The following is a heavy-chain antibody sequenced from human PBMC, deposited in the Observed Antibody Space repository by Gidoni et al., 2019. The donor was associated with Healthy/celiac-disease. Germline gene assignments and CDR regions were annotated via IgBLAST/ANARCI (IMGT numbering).Heavy chain of an antibody. CDR1: GGSISSGSYY. V-gene: IGHV4-61*02. CDR3: ARGLPNDAFDI. J-gene: IGHJ3*02. CDR2: IYTSGST. Sequence: QVQLQESGPGLVKPSQTLSLTCTVSGGSISSGSYYWSWIRQPAGKGLEWIGRIYTSGSTNYNPSLKSRVTISVDTSKNQFSLKLSSVTAADTAVYYCARGLPNDAFDIWGQGTMVTVSS. D-gene: IGHD4-17*01.